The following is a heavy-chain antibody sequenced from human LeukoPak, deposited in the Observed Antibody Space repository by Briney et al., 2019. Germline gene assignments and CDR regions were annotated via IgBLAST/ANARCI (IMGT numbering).Heavy chain of an antibody. V-gene: IGHV1-69*05. CDR1: GGTFSSYA. J-gene: IGHJ6*03. CDR2: IIPIFGTA. CDR3: ARGPIINYYMDV. Sequence: SVKVSCKASGGTFSSYAISWVRQAPGQGLEWMGGIIPIFGTANYAQKFQGRVTITTDESTSTAYMELSSLRSEDTAVYYYARGPIINYYMDVWGKGTTVTVSS.